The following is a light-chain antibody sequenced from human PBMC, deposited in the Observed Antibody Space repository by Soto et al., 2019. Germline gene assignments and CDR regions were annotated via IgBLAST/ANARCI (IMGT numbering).Light chain of an antibody. CDR1: NNIGSQG. CDR3: QMWESTSDLVV. V-gene: IGLV3-21*02. CDR2: DDS. Sequence: SYVMTQPPSVSVAPGQTATITCGGKNNIGSQGVHWYQQKPGRAPVVVVYDDSDRPSGIPARFFASNSGNTATLTITRVEAGDEADYYCQMWESTSDLVVFGGGTKLTVL. J-gene: IGLJ2*01.